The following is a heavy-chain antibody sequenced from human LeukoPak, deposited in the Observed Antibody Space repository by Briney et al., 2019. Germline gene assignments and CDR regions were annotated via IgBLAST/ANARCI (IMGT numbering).Heavy chain of an antibody. Sequence: GGSLRLSCAASGFTFSSYAMSWVRQAPGKGLEWVSAISGSGGSTYYADSVKGRFTISRDNSKNTLYPQMNSLRDEDTAVYYCAKDLRITMIVVVPEPDAFDIWGQGTMVTVSS. CDR3: AKDLRITMIVVVPEPDAFDI. V-gene: IGHV3-23*01. CDR1: GFTFSSYA. J-gene: IGHJ3*02. D-gene: IGHD3-22*01. CDR2: ISGSGGST.